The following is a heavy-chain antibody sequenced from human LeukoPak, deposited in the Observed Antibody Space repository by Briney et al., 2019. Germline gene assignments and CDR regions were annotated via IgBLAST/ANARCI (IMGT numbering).Heavy chain of an antibody. CDR3: ARHGPADSRSYPLDY. J-gene: IGHJ4*02. D-gene: IGHD3-10*01. CDR2: IYTSGST. Sequence: SETLSLTCTVSGGSISSSRYYWGWIRQPAGKGLEWIGRIYTSGSTNYNPSLKSRLTISVDTSENQISLKLSSVTAADTAVYYCARHGPADSRSYPLDYWGQGTLVTVSS. CDR1: GGSISSSRYY. V-gene: IGHV4-61*02.